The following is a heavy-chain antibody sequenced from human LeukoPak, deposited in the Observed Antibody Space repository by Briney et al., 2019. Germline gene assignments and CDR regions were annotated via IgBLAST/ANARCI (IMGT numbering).Heavy chain of an antibody. CDR2: ISSNGGST. CDR3: VKDVQSSGRHLLYFDY. D-gene: IGHD1-26*01. J-gene: IGHJ4*02. CDR1: GFTFSSYA. V-gene: IGHV3-64D*09. Sequence: GGSLRLSCSASGFTFSSYAVHWVRQAPGKGLEYVSAISSNGGSTYYADSVKGRFTISRDNSKNTLYLQMSSLRAEDTAVYYCVKDVQSSGRHLLYFDYWGQGTLVTVSS.